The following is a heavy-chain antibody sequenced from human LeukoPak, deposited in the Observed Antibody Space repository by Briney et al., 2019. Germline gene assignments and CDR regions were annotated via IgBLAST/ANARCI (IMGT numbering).Heavy chain of an antibody. CDR3: AKHPYYDILTGYSFHY. CDR2: ISGSGGST. CDR1: GFTFSNAW. J-gene: IGHJ4*02. V-gene: IGHV3-23*01. D-gene: IGHD3-9*01. Sequence: GGSLRLSCAASGFTFSNAWMSWVRQAPGKGLEWVSAISGSGGSTYNADSVKGRFTISRDNSKNTLYLQVNSLRGDDTAVYYCAKHPYYDILTGYSFHYWGQGTLVTVSS.